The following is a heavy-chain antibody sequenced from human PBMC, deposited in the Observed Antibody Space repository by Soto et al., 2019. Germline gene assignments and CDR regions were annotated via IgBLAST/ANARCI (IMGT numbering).Heavy chain of an antibody. D-gene: IGHD3-16*01. CDR1: GGSISSYY. V-gene: IGHV4-59*08. Sequence: SETLSLTCPVSGGSISSYYWSWIRQPPGKGLEWIGYIYYSGSTNYNPSLKSRVTISVDTSKNQFSLKLSSVTAADTAVYYCARHNGPLYVGYYYDMDVWGQGTTVTVSS. CDR2: IYYSGST. CDR3: ARHNGPLYVGYYYDMDV. J-gene: IGHJ6*02.